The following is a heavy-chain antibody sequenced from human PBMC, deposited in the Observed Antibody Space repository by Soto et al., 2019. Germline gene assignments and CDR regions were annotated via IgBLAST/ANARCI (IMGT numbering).Heavy chain of an antibody. J-gene: IGHJ4*02. V-gene: IGHV4-39*01. Sequence: QLQLQESGPGLVKPSETLSLTCTVSGGSISSSSYYWGWIRQPPVRGLEWIGSIYNSESTFYNPYLKSRVTISVDSSKNQFYLKLSSVTAADTAVYYCARPISASSGYYYFDYWGQGTLVTVSS. CDR3: ARPISASSGYYYFDY. D-gene: IGHD3-22*01. CDR1: GGSISSSSYY. CDR2: IYNSEST.